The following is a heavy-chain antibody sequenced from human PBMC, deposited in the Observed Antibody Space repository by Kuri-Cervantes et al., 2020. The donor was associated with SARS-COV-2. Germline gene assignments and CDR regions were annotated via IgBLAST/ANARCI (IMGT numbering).Heavy chain of an antibody. D-gene: IGHD5-12*01. CDR2: ISYDGSNK. J-gene: IGHJ4*02. CDR3: ARVGASFDY. Sequence: GGSLRLSCAASGFTFSSYGMHWVRQAPGKGLKWVAVISYDGSNKYYADSVKGRFTISRDNSKNTLYLQMNSLRAEDTAVYYCARVGASFDYWGQGTLVTVSS. V-gene: IGHV3-30*03. CDR1: GFTFSSYG.